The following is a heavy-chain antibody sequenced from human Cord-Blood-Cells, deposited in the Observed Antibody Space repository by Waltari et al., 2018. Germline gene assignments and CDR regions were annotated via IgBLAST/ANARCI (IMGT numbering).Heavy chain of an antibody. Sequence: QVQLVQSGAEVKKPGSSVKVSCKASGGTFSSYAISWVRQAPGQGLEWMGGIIPIFGTANYAHKFQGRVTITADESTSTAYMELSSLRSEDTAVYYCARVGGSSSSVIWYFDLWGRGTLVTVSS. CDR3: ARVGGSSSSVIWYFDL. CDR2: IIPIFGTA. J-gene: IGHJ2*01. CDR1: GGTFSSYA. V-gene: IGHV1-69*01. D-gene: IGHD6-6*01.